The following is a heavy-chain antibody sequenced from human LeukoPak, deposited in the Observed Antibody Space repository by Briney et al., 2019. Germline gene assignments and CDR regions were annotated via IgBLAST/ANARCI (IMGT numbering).Heavy chain of an antibody. J-gene: IGHJ5*02. CDR2: IGGRGGST. V-gene: IGHV3-23*01. CDR3: AKEGGA. CDR1: GFTFSSYT. D-gene: IGHD3-16*01. Sequence: GGSLRLSCVGSGFTFSSYTMTWVRQAPGKGLEWVSAIGGRGGSTYYADSVKGRFTITRDNSKNALYMQMDSLRAEDTAVYYCAKEGGAWGQGTLVTVSS.